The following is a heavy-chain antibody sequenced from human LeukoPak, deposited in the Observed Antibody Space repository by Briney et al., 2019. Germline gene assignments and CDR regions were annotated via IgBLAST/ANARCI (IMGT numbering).Heavy chain of an antibody. CDR2: ISSSGSII. CDR1: GFTFSSCE. CDR3: ARHDCHSNSDAFDV. V-gene: IGHV3-48*03. J-gene: IGHJ3*01. D-gene: IGHD2/OR15-2a*01. Sequence: GGSLRLSCAASGFTFSSCELSWVRQAPAKGLEWVSYISSSGSIIYYADSVKGRLTISRDSAKNSLYLQMNSLRAEDTAVHYCARHDCHSNSDAFDVWGQGTMVTVSS.